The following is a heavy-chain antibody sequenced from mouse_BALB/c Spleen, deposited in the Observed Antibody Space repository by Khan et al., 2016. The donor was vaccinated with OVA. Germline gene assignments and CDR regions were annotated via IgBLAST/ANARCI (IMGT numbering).Heavy chain of an antibody. CDR3: TRVYYRYDEGYWYFDV. CDR2: INSNGGTS. CDR1: GFTFSGYG. D-gene: IGHD2-14*01. J-gene: IGHJ1*01. V-gene: IGHV5-6-3*01. Sequence: EVELVESGGGLVQPGGSLKLSCAASGFTFSGYGMSWVRQTPDKRLELVATINSNGGTSYYPDSVKGRFTISRDNAKNTLHLQMSSLKSEDTAIYYVTRVYYRYDEGYWYFDVWGAGTAVTVSS.